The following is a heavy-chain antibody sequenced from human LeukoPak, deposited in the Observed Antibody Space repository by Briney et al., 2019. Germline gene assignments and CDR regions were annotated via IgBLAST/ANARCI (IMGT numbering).Heavy chain of an antibody. CDR3: ARSFVVYVDY. Sequence: PSETLSLTCDVSGDSIGSGAFYWGWVRQSPERGLEWIGSIYYSGNLYNNPSLKSRVTISVDTSKNQFSLKLSSVTAADTAVYYCARSFVVYVDYWGQGTLVTVSS. V-gene: IGHV4-39*01. D-gene: IGHD2-8*02. J-gene: IGHJ4*02. CDR2: IYYSGNL. CDR1: GDSIGSGAFY.